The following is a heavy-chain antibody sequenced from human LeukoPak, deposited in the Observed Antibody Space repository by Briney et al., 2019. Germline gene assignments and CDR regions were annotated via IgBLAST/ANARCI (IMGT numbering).Heavy chain of an antibody. CDR3: ARSPYSSSSRGGFDY. CDR1: GGSISSGGYS. J-gene: IGHJ4*02. CDR2: IYHSGST. V-gene: IGHV4-30-2*03. D-gene: IGHD6-6*01. Sequence: SQTLSLTCAVSGGSISSGGYSWSWIRQPPGKGLEWIGSIYHSGSTYYNPSLKSRVTISVDTSKNQFSLKLSSVTAADTAVYYCARSPYSSSSRGGFDYWGQGTLVTVSS.